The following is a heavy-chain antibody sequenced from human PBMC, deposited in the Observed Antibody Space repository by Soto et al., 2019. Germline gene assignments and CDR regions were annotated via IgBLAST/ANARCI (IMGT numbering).Heavy chain of an antibody. Sequence: VQLVESGGGLVQPGRSLRLSCAASGFTFDDYAMHWVRQAPGKGLEWVSGISWNSGSIGYADSVKGRFTISRDNAKNSLYLQMNSLRAEDTALYYCAKDRYCSGGSCSDAFDIWGQGTMVTVSS. D-gene: IGHD2-15*01. CDR1: GFTFDDYA. CDR3: AKDRYCSGGSCSDAFDI. V-gene: IGHV3-9*01. CDR2: ISWNSGSI. J-gene: IGHJ3*02.